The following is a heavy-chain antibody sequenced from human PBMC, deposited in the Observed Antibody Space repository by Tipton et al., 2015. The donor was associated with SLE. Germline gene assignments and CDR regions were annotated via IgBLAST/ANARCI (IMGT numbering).Heavy chain of an antibody. V-gene: IGHV4-39*07. D-gene: IGHD3-22*01. J-gene: IGHJ4*02. CDR3: ARDEYHYDGTGYHLLGHFDY. CDR1: GGSISSSSYY. Sequence: TLSLTCTVSGGSISSSSYYWSWIRQSPGKGLEWIGSIHYSGSTFYNPSLKSRVSISLDTSKNQFSLKLRSVTAADTAVYYCARDEYHYDGTGYHLLGHFDYWGQGSLVTVSS. CDR2: IHYSGST.